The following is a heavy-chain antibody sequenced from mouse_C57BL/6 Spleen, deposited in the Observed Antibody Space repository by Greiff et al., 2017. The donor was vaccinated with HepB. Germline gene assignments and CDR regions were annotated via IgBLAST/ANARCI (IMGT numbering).Heavy chain of an antibody. CDR1: GYTFTSYW. J-gene: IGHJ3*01. D-gene: IGHD1-1*01. Sequence: QVQLQQPGAELVMPGASVKLSCKASGYTFTSYWMHWVKQRPGQGLEWIGEIDPSDSYTNYNQKFKGKSTLTVDKSSSTAYMQLSSLTSEDSAVYYCTRPYYYGSSLAWFAYWGQGTLVTVSA. V-gene: IGHV1-69*01. CDR2: IDPSDSYT. CDR3: TRPYYYGSSLAWFAY.